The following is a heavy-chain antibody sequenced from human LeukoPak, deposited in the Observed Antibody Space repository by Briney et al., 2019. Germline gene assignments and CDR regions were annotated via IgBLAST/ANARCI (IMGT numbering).Heavy chain of an antibody. CDR1: GYTFTGSY. CDR3: AREAAARGVIGLDY. CDR2: INPHNGVT. V-gene: IGHV1-2*02. J-gene: IGHJ4*02. D-gene: IGHD3-10*01. Sequence: ASVKVPCKASGYTFTGSYVHCVRQAPGQGLEWMGWINPHNGVTHYAQKFEGRVTMTRDTSISTVYMELSRLRSDDTAVYYCAREAAARGVIGLDYWGQGTLVTVPS.